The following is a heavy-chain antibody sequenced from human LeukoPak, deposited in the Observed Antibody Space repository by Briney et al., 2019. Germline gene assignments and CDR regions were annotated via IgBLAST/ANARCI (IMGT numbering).Heavy chain of an antibody. CDR3: AELGITMIGGV. D-gene: IGHD3-10*02. Sequence: GGSLRLSCAASGFTFSNYWMNWVRQAPGKGLEGVSYISSSGSTIYYADSVKGRFTISRDNAKNSLYLQMNSLRAEDTAVYYCAELGITMIGGVWGKGTTVTISS. CDR1: GFTFSNYW. CDR2: ISSSGSTI. V-gene: IGHV3-48*04. J-gene: IGHJ6*04.